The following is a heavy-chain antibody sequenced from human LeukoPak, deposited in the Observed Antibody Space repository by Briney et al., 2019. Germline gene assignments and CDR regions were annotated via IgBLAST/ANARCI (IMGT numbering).Heavy chain of an antibody. V-gene: IGHV4-34*01. CDR3: ARGRNFHGSSWLFDY. D-gene: IGHD6-13*01. J-gene: IGHJ4*02. Sequence: KPSETLSLTCAVYGGSFSGYYWSWIRQPPGKGLEWIGEINHSGSTNYNPSLKSRVTISVDTSKNQFSLKLSSVTAADTAVYYCARGRNFHGSSWLFDYWGQGTLVTVSS. CDR2: INHSGST. CDR1: GGSFSGYY.